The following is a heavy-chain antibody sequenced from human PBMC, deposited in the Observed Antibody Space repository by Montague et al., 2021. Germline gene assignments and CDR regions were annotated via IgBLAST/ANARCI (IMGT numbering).Heavy chain of an antibody. J-gene: IGHJ4*02. CDR3: ASSFGSGSYYYFDY. CDR2: ISAYNGNT. CDR1: GYTFISYG. Sequence: SVKVSCKASGYTFISYGISWVRQAPGQGLEWMGWISAYNGNTNYAQKLRGRVTMTTDTSTSTAYMELRSLRSDDTAVYYCASSFGSGSYYYFDYWGQGTLVTVSS. D-gene: IGHD6-19*01. V-gene: IGHV1-18*01.